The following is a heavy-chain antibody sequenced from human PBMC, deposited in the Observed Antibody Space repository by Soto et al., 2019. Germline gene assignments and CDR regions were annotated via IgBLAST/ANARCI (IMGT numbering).Heavy chain of an antibody. J-gene: IGHJ3*02. CDR3: ARDFGSRCSGGSCYSGWGDFDN. D-gene: IGHD2-15*01. CDR1: GFTVSANV. Sequence: EVQLVQTGGGLIQPGGSLRLSCAASGFTVSANVMSWVRQAPGKGLEWVSVIYSGGTTYYADFARGRFTISTENSKNTRYLQMNSLRDEDTAVYYCARDFGSRCSGGSCYSGWGDFDNWGQGTMVSVSS. V-gene: IGHV3-53*02. CDR2: IYSGGTT.